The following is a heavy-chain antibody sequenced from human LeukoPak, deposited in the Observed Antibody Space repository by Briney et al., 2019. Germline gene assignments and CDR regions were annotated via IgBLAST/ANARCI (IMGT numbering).Heavy chain of an antibody. V-gene: IGHV3-33*01. D-gene: IGHD6-13*01. J-gene: IGHJ5*02. Sequence: GGSLRLSCAASGFTFSSYGMHWVRQAPGKGLEWVAVIWYDGSNKYYADSVKGRFTISRDNSKNTLYLQMNSLRAEDTAVYHCARDLDIAAAGTGSDPWGQGTLVTVSS. CDR1: GFTFSSYG. CDR2: IWYDGSNK. CDR3: ARDLDIAAAGTGSDP.